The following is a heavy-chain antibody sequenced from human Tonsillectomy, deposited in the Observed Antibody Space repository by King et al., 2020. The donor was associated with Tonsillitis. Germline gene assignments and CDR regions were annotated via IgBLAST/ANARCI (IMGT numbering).Heavy chain of an antibody. J-gene: IGHJ4*02. CDR1: GGSISSGGYS. D-gene: IGHD6-6*01. CDR2: IYYSGTT. V-gene: IGHV4-30-4*07. Sequence: VQLQESGPGLVKPSQTLSLTCAVSGGSISSGGYSWSWIRQPPGKGLEWIGYIYYSGTTYYNPSLKSRVTISVDTSKNQFSLKLSSVTAADTAVYYCAXXGLXIXAPFXYWGQXTLVTV. CDR3: AXXGLXIXAPFXY.